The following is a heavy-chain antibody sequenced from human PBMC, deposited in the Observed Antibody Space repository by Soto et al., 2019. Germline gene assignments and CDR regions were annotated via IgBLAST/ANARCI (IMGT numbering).Heavy chain of an antibody. CDR1: GGSISSYY. D-gene: IGHD3-10*01. CDR2: IYTSGST. V-gene: IGHV4-4*07. Sequence: PWETLSLTCTVSGGSISSYYWSWIRQPAGKGLEWIGRIYTSGSTNYNPSLKSRVTMSVDTSKNQFSLKLSSVTAADTAVYYCARLGGSGSYPNWFDPWGQGTLVTVSS. J-gene: IGHJ5*02. CDR3: ARLGGSGSYPNWFDP.